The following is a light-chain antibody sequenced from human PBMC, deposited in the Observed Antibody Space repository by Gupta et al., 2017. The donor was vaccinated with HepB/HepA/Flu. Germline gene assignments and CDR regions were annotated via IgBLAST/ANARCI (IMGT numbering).Light chain of an antibody. CDR3: QQSDSTRPLT. CDR1: QSVRSY. V-gene: IGKV1-39*01. CDR2: AAS. Sequence: DIQMTQSPSSLSASVGDRVTITCRASQSVRSYLNWYQQKPGKAPKLLIYAASSLQSGVPSRFSGSGYGKDFTLTISSRQPEDFAAYYCQQSDSTRPLTFGGGTKVDIK. J-gene: IGKJ4*01.